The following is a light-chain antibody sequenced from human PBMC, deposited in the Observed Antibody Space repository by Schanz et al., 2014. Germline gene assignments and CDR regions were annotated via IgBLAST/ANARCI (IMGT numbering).Light chain of an antibody. CDR1: SSDVGAYNY. V-gene: IGLV2-14*03. CDR2: DVT. J-gene: IGLJ3*02. Sequence: QSALTQPASVSGAPGQSITISCTGTSSDVGAYNYVSWYQQHPGKAPKLMIYDVTYRPSGVSNRFSGSKSGNTASLTISGLLAEDEADYYCNSYAGSNNWVFGGGTKLTVL. CDR3: NSYAGSNNWV.